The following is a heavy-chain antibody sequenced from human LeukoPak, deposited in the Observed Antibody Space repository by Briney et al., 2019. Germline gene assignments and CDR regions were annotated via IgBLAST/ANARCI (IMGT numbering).Heavy chain of an antibody. V-gene: IGHV3-23*01. J-gene: IGHJ4*02. CDR1: GFTFSSYA. Sequence: QPGGSLRLSCAASGFTFSSYAMSWVRQAPGKGLEWVSAISGSGGSTYYADSVKGRFTISRDNSKNTLYLQMNSLRAEDTAVYYCAKVESTVAPFMIGGSQHFDYWGQGTLVTVSS. CDR3: AKVESTVAPFMIGGSQHFDY. CDR2: ISGSGGST. D-gene: IGHD4-23*01.